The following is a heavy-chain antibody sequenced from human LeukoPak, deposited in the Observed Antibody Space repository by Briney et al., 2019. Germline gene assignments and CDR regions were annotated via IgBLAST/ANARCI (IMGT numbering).Heavy chain of an antibody. CDR2: IKQDGSEK. V-gene: IGHV3-7*01. J-gene: IGHJ4*02. D-gene: IGHD4-11*01. CDR1: GFTFSSYW. CDR3: ARQVDYSNYGFDY. Sequence: GGSLRLSCAASGFTFSSYWMSWVRQAPGKGLEWVANIKQDGSEKYYVDSVKGRFTISRDNAKNSLYLQMNSLRAEDTAAYYCARQVDYSNYGFDYWGQGTLVTVFS.